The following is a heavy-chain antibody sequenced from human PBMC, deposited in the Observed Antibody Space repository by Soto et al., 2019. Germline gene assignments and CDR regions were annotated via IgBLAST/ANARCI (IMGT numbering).Heavy chain of an antibody. V-gene: IGHV3-21*04. J-gene: IGHJ6*03. CDR2: ISSSSSYI. CDR1: GFTFSSYS. D-gene: IGHD6-13*01. CDR3: ARARDKIAAAGHYYYYYMDV. Sequence: GGSLRLSCAASGFTFSSYSMNWVRQAPGKGLEWVSSISSSSSYIYYADSVKGRFAISRDNAKNSLYLQMNSLRAEDTAVYYCARARDKIAAAGHYYYYYMDVWGQGTTVTVSS.